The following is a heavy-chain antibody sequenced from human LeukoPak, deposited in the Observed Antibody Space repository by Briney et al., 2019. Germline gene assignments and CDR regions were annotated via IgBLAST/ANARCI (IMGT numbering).Heavy chain of an antibody. D-gene: IGHD6-19*01. CDR1: GYTFTGYY. CDR3: ARAPGGIAVAGQTTYYYGMDV. V-gene: IGHV1-2*02. CDR2: INPNSGGT. J-gene: IGHJ6*02. Sequence: ASVKVSCKASGYTFTGYYMHWVRQAPGQGLEWVGWINPNSGGTNYAQKFQGRVTMTRDTSISTAYMELSRLRSDDTAVYYCARAPGGIAVAGQTTYYYGMDVWGQGTTVTVSS.